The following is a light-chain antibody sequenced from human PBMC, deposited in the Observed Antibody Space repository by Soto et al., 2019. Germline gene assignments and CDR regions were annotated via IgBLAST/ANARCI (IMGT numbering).Light chain of an antibody. J-gene: IGLJ1*01. V-gene: IGLV1-44*01. CDR2: NNN. CDR3: SAWDDNLRCYV. Sequence: QSVLTQPPSASGTPGQRVTISCSGGSSNVGSNTVNWYRQLPGTAPKILMYNNNQRPSGGRDRLSGSKSGTSASLVISGLQSEDEADYYCSAWDDNLRCYVFGTGTKLTVL. CDR1: SSNVGSNT.